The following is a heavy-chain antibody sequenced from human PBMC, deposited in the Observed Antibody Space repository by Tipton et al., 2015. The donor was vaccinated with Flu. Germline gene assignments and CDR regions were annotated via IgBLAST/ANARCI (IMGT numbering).Heavy chain of an antibody. CDR2: IYSIGST. CDR3: ARAGNNYYGMDV. J-gene: IGHJ6*02. Sequence: SLRLSCAASGFTVSTNYMSWVRQAPGKGLEWVSVIYSIGSTYYADSVKGRFTISRENAKNSLYLQLNSLRAGDTAVYYCARAGNNYYGMDVWGQGTTVTVPS. D-gene: IGHD1/OR15-1a*01. V-gene: IGHV3-53*01. CDR1: GFTVSTNY.